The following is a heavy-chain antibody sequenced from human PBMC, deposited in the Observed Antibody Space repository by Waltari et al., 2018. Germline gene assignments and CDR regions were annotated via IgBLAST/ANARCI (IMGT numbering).Heavy chain of an antibody. Sequence: QEQLQQWGAGLVRPSETLSVTCAVYVDSFSGYSCTWLRQSRGKGLQWIGEVSHSGSPHYDPALSSRVTMSVDTSKNQFYLKMTSVTAADTAIYYWARGNYGDYPALGYRYYYMDVWGKGTPVIVFS. CDR3: ARGNYGDYPALGYRYYYMDV. V-gene: IGHV4-34*01. D-gene: IGHD4-17*01. J-gene: IGHJ6*03. CDR1: VDSFSGYS. CDR2: VSHSGSP.